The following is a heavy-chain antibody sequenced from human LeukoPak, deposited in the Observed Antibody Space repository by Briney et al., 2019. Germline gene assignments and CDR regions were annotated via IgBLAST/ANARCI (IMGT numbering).Heavy chain of an antibody. CDR3: ARAWYSSSAEFDY. CDR1: GFTFSSYS. J-gene: IGHJ4*02. Sequence: GGSLRLSCAASGFTFSSYSMNWVRQAPGKGLEWVSYISSSSSTIYYADSVKGRFTISRDNAKNSLYLQMNSLRAEDTALYYCARAWYSSSAEFDYWGQGTLVTVSS. D-gene: IGHD6-13*01. CDR2: ISSSSSTI. V-gene: IGHV3-48*04.